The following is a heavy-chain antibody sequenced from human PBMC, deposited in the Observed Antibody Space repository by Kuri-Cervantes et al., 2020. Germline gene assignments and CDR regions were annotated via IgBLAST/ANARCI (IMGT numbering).Heavy chain of an antibody. CDR3: AKVREIYDILTGSYDY. CDR2: IGTAGDT. V-gene: IGHV3-13*01. Sequence: GESLKISCAASGFTFSSYDMHWVRQATGKGLEWVSAIGTAGDTYYPGSVKGRFTISRENAKNSLYLQMNSLRAEDTAVYYCAKVREIYDILTGSYDYWGQGTLVTVSS. J-gene: IGHJ4*02. CDR1: GFTFSSYD. D-gene: IGHD3-9*01.